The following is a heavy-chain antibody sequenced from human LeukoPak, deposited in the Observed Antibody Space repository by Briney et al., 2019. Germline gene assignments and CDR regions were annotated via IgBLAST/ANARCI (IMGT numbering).Heavy chain of an antibody. CDR1: GDSVSGYY. CDR3: ARDTYGSGGWFDP. CDR2: IYYSGST. D-gene: IGHD3-10*01. Sequence: SETLSLTCIVSGDSVSGYYWSWIRQHPGKGLEWIGYIYYSGSTYYNPSLKSRVTISVDTSKNQFSLKLSSVTAADTAVYYCARDTYGSGGWFDPWGQGTLVTVSS. V-gene: IGHV4-31*03. J-gene: IGHJ5*02.